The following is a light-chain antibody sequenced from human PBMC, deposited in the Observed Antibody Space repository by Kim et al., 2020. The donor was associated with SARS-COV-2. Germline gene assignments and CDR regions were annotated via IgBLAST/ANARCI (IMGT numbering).Light chain of an antibody. CDR1: SSDVGDYNY. Sequence: SPEQSVTISCTGTSSDVGDYNYVSWYQQHPGNAPKLMIYDVSKRPSGVPDRFSGSKSGNTASLTISGLQAEDEADYYCCSYAGSYVFGTGTKVTVL. J-gene: IGLJ1*01. V-gene: IGLV2-11*01. CDR3: CSYAGSYV. CDR2: DVS.